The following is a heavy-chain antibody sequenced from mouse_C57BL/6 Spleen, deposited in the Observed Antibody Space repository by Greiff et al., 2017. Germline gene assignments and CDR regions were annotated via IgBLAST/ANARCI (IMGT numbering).Heavy chain of an antibody. J-gene: IGHJ2*01. D-gene: IGHD2-1*01. CDR2: IFPGSGSP. CDR1: GYTFTDYY. Sequence: VQLQESGPELVKPGASVKISCKASGYTFTDYYINWVKQRPGQGLEWIGWIFPGSGSPYYNEKFKGKATLTVDKSSSTAYMLLSSLTSEDSAVYFCARSGGNYDFWYFDYWGQGTTLTVSS. CDR3: ARSGGNYDFWYFDY. V-gene: IGHV1-75*01.